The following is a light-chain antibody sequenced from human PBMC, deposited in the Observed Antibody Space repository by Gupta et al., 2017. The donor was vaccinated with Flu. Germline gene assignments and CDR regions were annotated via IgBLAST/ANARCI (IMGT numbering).Light chain of an antibody. CDR3: QQRDSTAYS. V-gene: IGKV1-39*01. Sequence: DIQMTQSPSSLSASVGDRVTITCRASQSISSYLNWYQQKPGKAPKLLIYAASSLQSGVPSTFSGSGSGTDFTLTISSPQPEDFATYYCQQRDSTAYSFGQGTKLEIK. CDR1: QSISSY. CDR2: AAS. J-gene: IGKJ2*03.